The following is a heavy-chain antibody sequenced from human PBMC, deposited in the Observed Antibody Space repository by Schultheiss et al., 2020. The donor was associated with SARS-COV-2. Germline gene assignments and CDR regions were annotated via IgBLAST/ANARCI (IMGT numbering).Heavy chain of an antibody. J-gene: IGHJ3*02. CDR2: IYYSGST. CDR1: GGSVSSGSDH. Sequence: GSLRLSCTVSGGSVSSGSDHWSWIRQPPGKGLEWIGYIYYSGSTNYNPSLKSRVTISVDTSKNQFSLQLNSVTPEDTAVYYCVRDASMGLDALDIWGQGTRVTVSS. V-gene: IGHV4-61*01. D-gene: IGHD3-16*01. CDR3: VRDASMGLDALDI.